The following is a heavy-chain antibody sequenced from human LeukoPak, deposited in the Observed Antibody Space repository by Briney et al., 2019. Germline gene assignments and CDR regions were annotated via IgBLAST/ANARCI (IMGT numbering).Heavy chain of an antibody. J-gene: IGHJ4*02. D-gene: IGHD6-19*01. V-gene: IGHV3-9*01. Sequence: GGSLRLSCAASGFTLDDYAMHWVRQAPGKGLEWVSGISWNSGSIGYADSVKGRFTISRDNAKNSLYLQMNSLRAEDTALYYCAKDIGPRGGWADYWGQGTLVTVSS. CDR2: ISWNSGSI. CDR1: GFTLDDYA. CDR3: AKDIGPRGGWADY.